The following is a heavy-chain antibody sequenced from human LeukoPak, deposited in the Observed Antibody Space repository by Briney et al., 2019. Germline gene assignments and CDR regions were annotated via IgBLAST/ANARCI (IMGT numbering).Heavy chain of an antibody. Sequence: GGSLRLSCAAPGFTFNNYWMHWVRQAPGMGLVWVSSIRFDGGDTAYADSAKGRFTISRDNAKNTMFLQMNNLRAEDTAVYYCAKEIDGFDVWGQGTLVTVSS. CDR2: IRFDGGDT. V-gene: IGHV3-74*01. J-gene: IGHJ3*01. CDR1: GFTFNNYW. CDR3: AKEIDGFDV.